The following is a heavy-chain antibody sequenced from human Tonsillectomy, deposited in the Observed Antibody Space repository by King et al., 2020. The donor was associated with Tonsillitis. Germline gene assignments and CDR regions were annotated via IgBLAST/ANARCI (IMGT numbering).Heavy chain of an antibody. V-gene: IGHV1-69*01. J-gene: IGHJ5*02. CDR3: SSDMNRRPPIFEP. D-gene: IGHD2-2*02. CDR2: ITPDSRTA. CDR1: GDSFSSYT. Sequence: VQLVESGAEVKKPGSSVKVSCTVSGDSFSSYTINWVRQAPGQGLEWVGGITPDSRTADYAQKFQGRVTITADESTRTAYIEGTSLRSDDTAIYYCSSDMNRRPPIFEPWGQGTLVIVSS.